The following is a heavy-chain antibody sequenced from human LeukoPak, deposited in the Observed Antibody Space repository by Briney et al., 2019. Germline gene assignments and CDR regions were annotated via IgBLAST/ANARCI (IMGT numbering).Heavy chain of an antibody. Sequence: GGSLRLSCAASGFTFSSYAMSWVRQAPGKRLEWVSAISGSGGSTYYADSVKGRFTISRDNSKNTLYLQMNSLRAEDTAVYYCAKDPGSGWNGGIFDYWGQGTLVTVSS. CDR2: ISGSGGST. CDR1: GFTFSSYA. D-gene: IGHD6-19*01. CDR3: AKDPGSGWNGGIFDY. V-gene: IGHV3-23*01. J-gene: IGHJ4*02.